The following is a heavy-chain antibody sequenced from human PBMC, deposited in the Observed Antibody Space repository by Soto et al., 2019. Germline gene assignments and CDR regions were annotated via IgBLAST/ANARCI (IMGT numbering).Heavy chain of an antibody. V-gene: IGHV4-59*01. CDR1: GGSISSYY. D-gene: IGHD3-10*01. CDR2: IYYSGNT. J-gene: IGHJ4*02. CDR3: ATYYYGSGSFHFDY. Sequence: QVQLQESGPGLVKPSETLSLTCTVSGGSISSYYWSWIRQPPGKGLEWIGNIYYSGNTNYSPSLKRRLPISLSKSKNQFSLKLNSVTAADTAVYYFATYYYGSGSFHFDYGGQGTLVTVSS.